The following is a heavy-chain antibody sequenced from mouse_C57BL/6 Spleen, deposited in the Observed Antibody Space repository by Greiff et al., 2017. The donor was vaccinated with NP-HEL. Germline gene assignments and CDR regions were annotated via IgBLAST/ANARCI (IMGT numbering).Heavy chain of an antibody. D-gene: IGHD2-4*01. V-gene: IGHV1-19*01. J-gene: IGHJ4*01. CDR2: INPYNGGT. Sequence: VQLQQSGPVLVKPGASVKMSCKASGYTFTDYYMNWVKQSHGKSLEWIGVINPYNGGTSYNQKFKGKATLTVDKSSSTAYMELNSLTSEDSAVYCCARCWDDDDGLYAMDYWGQGTSVTVSS. CDR3: ARCWDDDDGLYAMDY. CDR1: GYTFTDYY.